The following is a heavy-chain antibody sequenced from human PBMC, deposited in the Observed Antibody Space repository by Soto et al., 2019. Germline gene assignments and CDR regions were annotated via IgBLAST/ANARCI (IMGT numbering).Heavy chain of an antibody. CDR2: IFSGGRT. CDR1: GFTFSTNY. D-gene: IGHD6-19*01. J-gene: IGHJ5*01. Sequence: PGGSLRLSCAASGFTFSTNYMNWVRQAPGKGLEWVSVIFSGGRTYYADSVKGRFTISRDISKNTLYLQMNSLRAEDTAVYYCARSAIAVAVGLDSWGHGTLVTVSS. V-gene: IGHV3-66*01. CDR3: ARSAIAVAVGLDS.